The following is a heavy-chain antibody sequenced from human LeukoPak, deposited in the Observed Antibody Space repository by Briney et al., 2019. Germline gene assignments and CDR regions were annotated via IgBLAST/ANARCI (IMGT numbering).Heavy chain of an antibody. CDR3: ARDRGAVTTFYYFDY. J-gene: IGHJ4*02. CDR2: INPNSGGT. CDR1: GYTFTGYY. Sequence: GASVKVSCKASGYTFTGYYMHWVRQAPGQGLEWMGWINPNSGGTNYAQKFQGRVTMTRGTSISTAYMELSRLRSDDTAVYYCARDRGAVTTFYYFDYWGQGTLVTVSS. V-gene: IGHV1-2*02. D-gene: IGHD4-17*01.